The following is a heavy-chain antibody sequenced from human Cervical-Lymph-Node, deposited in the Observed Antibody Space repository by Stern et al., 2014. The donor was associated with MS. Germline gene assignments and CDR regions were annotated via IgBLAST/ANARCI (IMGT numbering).Heavy chain of an antibody. CDR1: GVSINNYY. V-gene: IGHV4-59*01. Sequence: VPLQESGPGLVKPSETLSLTCTVSGVSINNYYWHWIRQSPGQGLEWIGYIYYSRITNYSPSLRGRAITSVDTSKSQFSLKVTSVTAADTAVYYCASSKQVWLPFDIWGQGTMVTVSS. CDR2: IYYSRIT. CDR3: ASSKQVWLPFDI. D-gene: IGHD5-18*01. J-gene: IGHJ3*02.